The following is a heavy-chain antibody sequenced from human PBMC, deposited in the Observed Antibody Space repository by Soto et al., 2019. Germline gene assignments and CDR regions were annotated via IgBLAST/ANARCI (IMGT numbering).Heavy chain of an antibody. V-gene: IGHV1-69*12. CDR2: IIPIFGTA. D-gene: IGHD5-12*01. Sequence: QVQLVQSGAEVKKPGSSVTVSCKASGGTFSSYTISWVRQAPGQGLEWMGGIIPIFGTANYAQKFQGRVTITADEPTSTGYMELSSLRSEDTAVYYCARGNHRWLQLWYFDLWGRGTLVTVSS. J-gene: IGHJ2*01. CDR1: GGTFSSYT. CDR3: ARGNHRWLQLWYFDL.